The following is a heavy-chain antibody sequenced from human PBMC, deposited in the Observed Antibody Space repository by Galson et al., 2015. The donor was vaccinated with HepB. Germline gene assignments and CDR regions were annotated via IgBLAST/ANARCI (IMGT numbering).Heavy chain of an antibody. V-gene: IGHV3-64*01. Sequence: LRLACAACGFTFSSLAMLWVRQAPGQGLEYVSAISSNGGSAYYANSVKCRFTISRDNSKNTLYLQMGSLRAENMAVYYCARAAYSGDDCNLSAFDIWGQGTMVTVSS. J-gene: IGHJ3*02. CDR1: GFTFSSLA. CDR3: ARAAYSGDDCNLSAFDI. D-gene: IGHD2-21*02. CDR2: ISSNGGSA.